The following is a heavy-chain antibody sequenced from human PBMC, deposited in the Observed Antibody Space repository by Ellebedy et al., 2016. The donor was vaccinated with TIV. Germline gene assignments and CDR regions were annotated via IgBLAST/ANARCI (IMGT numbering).Heavy chain of an antibody. CDR2: TYAGGST. Sequence: GESLKISCEVSGFTISNYFMSWVRQAPGKGLEWVSLTYAGGSTYYADSVEGRFTISSDNAKNSLYLQMNSLTSEDTAVYYCANNLPRTGDFDYWGQGTLVTVS. J-gene: IGHJ4*02. V-gene: IGHV3-53*05. CDR1: GFTISNYF. D-gene: IGHD7-27*01. CDR3: ANNLPRTGDFDY.